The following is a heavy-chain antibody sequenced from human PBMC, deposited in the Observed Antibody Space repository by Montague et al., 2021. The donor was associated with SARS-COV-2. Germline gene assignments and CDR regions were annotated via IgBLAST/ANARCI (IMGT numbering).Heavy chain of an antibody. J-gene: IGHJ1*01. D-gene: IGHD1-7*01. CDR1: GFSLNSKGVC. CDR3: ARMECGTVSSEEI. Sequence: PALVKPTQTLTLTCTFSGFSLNSKGVCVTRIRQPPGGALESLARIDWDDAKFYNTSLKARLAVSKGASETQVVLKVTDLDPADTATYFCARMECGTVSSEEIWGQGIKVTVSS. V-gene: IGHV2-70*17. CDR2: IDWDDAK.